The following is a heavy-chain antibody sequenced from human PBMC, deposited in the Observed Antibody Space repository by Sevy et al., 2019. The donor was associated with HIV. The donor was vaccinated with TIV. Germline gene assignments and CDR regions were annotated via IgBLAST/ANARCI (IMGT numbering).Heavy chain of an antibody. CDR1: GFIFNTYW. CDR3: ARVEVPWGAQVLDL. J-gene: IGHJ2*01. Sequence: GESLKISCAASGFIFNTYWMSWVRQAPGKGLEWVANIRQDGSEKYYVDSVKGRFTISRDNAKNSLFLQMNSLRAEDAAVYYCARVEVPWGAQVLDLWGRGTLVTVSS. V-gene: IGHV3-7*01. CDR2: IRQDGSEK. D-gene: IGHD1-1*01.